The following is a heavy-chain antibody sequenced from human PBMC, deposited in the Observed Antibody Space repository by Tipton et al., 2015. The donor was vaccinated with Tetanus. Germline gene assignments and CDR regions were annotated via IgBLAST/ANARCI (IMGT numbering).Heavy chain of an antibody. D-gene: IGHD6-6*01. CDR2: IKQDGSEK. Sequence: SLRLSCAASGFTFNRYGINWVRQAPGKGLEWVANIKQDGSEKYYVDSVKGRFTISRDNAKSSLYLQMNSLTADDTAVYFCASGSSLDYWGQGTLVTVSS. CDR3: ASGSSLDY. CDR1: GFTFNRYG. V-gene: IGHV3-7*01. J-gene: IGHJ4*02.